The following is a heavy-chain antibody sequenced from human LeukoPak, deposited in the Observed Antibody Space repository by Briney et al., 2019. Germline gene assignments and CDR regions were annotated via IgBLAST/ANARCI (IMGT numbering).Heavy chain of an antibody. CDR1: GFTFSSYW. Sequence: GGSLRLSCAASGFTFSSYWMSWVRQAPGKGLEWVANIKQDGSEKYYVDSVKGRFTISRDNAKNSLCLQMNSLRAEDTAVYYCARVGTVLRYFDWLTGTGFFDYWGQGTLVTVSS. V-gene: IGHV3-7*01. J-gene: IGHJ4*02. CDR2: IKQDGSEK. D-gene: IGHD3-9*01. CDR3: ARVGTVLRYFDWLTGTGFFDY.